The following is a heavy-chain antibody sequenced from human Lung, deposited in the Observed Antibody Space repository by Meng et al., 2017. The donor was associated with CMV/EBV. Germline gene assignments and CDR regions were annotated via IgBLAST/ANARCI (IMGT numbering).Heavy chain of an antibody. V-gene: IGHV3-23*01. J-gene: IGHJ4*02. D-gene: IGHD6-6*01. CDR3: AKAYSSSSVGTNRGFDY. CDR1: GFTFSSYA. Sequence: GESXKISCAASGFTFSSYAMSWVRQAPGKGLEWVSAISGSGGSTYYADSVKGRFTISRDNSKNTLYLQMNSLRAEDTAVYYCAKAYSSSSVGTNRGFDYLGQGXLVTVSS. CDR2: ISGSGGST.